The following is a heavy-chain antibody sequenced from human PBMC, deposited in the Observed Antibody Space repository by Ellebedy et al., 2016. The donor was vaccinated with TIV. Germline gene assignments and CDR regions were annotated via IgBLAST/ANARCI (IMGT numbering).Heavy chain of an antibody. CDR2: INPNSGGA. CDR1: GYTFTGYY. V-gene: IGHV1-2*02. CDR3: ARDLAAYGSGSYFTDNYFDY. Sequence: ASVKVSXXASGYTFTGYYMHWVRQAPGQGLEWMGWINPNSGGANYAQNFQGRVTMTRDTSISTAYMELTRLRSDDTAVYYCARDLAAYGSGSYFTDNYFDYWGQGPLVTVSS. D-gene: IGHD3-10*01. J-gene: IGHJ4*02.